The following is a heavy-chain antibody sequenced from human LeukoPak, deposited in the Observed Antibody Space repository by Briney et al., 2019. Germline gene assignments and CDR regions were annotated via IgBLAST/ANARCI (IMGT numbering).Heavy chain of an antibody. V-gene: IGHV4-59*01. J-gene: IGHJ6*02. CDR1: GGSISSYY. CDR3: AREENYYYGMDV. Sequence: SETLSLTCTVSGGSISSYYWSWIRQPPGKGLEWIGYIYYSGGTNYNPSLKSRVTISVDTSRNQFSLKLSSVTAADTAVYYCAREENYYYGMDVWGQGTTVTVSS. CDR2: IYYSGGT. D-gene: IGHD5-24*01.